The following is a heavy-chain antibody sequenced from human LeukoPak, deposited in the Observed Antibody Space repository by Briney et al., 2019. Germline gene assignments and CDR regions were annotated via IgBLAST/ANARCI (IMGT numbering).Heavy chain of an antibody. J-gene: IGHJ6*03. CDR1: GYTFTSYG. V-gene: IGHV1-18*03. D-gene: IGHD3-3*01. CDR3: AREQYDFWSGYYVNYYYYYMDV. Sequence: ASVKVSCKASGYTFTSYGISWVRQAPGQRLEWMGWISAYNGNTNYAQKLQGRVTMTTDTSTSTAYMELRSLRSDDMAVYYCAREQYDFWSGYYVNYYYYYMDVWGKGTTVTVSS. CDR2: ISAYNGNT.